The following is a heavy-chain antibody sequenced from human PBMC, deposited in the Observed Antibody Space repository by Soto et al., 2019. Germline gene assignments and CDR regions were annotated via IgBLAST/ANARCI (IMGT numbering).Heavy chain of an antibody. CDR1: GFTFSSYG. V-gene: IGHV3-30*03. J-gene: IGHJ6*02. CDR2: ISYDGNNK. CDR3: ARDKSTHGLVDYYCGLDL. D-gene: IGHD2-15*01. Sequence: GGSLRLSCAASGFTFSSYGMHWVRQAPGKGLEWVAAISYDGNNKYYADSVKGRFTISRDNSKNTLFLQMNSLRAEDTAGYYYARDKSTHGLVDYYCGLDLWGPVTRFPVSS.